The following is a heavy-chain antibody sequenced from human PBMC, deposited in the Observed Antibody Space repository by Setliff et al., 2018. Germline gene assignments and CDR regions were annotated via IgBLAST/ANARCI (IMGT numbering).Heavy chain of an antibody. CDR2: MYDSGST. CDR3: ARGHQNWFDP. J-gene: IGHJ5*02. D-gene: IGHD2-2*01. V-gene: IGHV4-39*07. Sequence: KTSETLSLTCTVSGASISNRDYHWGWIRQSPGKGLEWIGHMYDSGSTYHNPSLKSRVTISVDTSKNQFSLKLTSVTAADTAVYYCARGHQNWFDPWGRGTLVTVSS. CDR1: GASISNRDYH.